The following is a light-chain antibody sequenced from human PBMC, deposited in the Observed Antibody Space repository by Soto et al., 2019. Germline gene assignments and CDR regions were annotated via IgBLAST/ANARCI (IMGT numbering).Light chain of an antibody. Sequence: AIQMTQSPSSLSASVGDRVSITCRASQGIGNDLGWYQQKPGKAPKLLIYAASNLQSGVPSRFRGSGSATDFTLTISSLQPQDFATYYCLQDYNYPWKFGKSTKVDI. J-gene: IGKJ1*01. CDR2: AAS. CDR3: LQDYNYPWK. CDR1: QGIGND. V-gene: IGKV1-6*01.